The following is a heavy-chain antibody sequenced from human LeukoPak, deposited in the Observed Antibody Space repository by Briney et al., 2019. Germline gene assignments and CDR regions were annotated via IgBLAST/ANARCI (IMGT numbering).Heavy chain of an antibody. Sequence: SGTLSLTCAVSGGSISSSNWWSWVRQPPGKGLEWIGEIYHSGSTNYNPSLKSRVTISVDKSKNQFSLKLSSVTAADTAVYYCAREKGYYDSSGYYDGHAFDIWGQGILVTVSS. D-gene: IGHD3-22*01. CDR1: GGSISSSNW. V-gene: IGHV4-4*02. J-gene: IGHJ4*02. CDR2: IYHSGST. CDR3: AREKGYYDSSGYYDGHAFDI.